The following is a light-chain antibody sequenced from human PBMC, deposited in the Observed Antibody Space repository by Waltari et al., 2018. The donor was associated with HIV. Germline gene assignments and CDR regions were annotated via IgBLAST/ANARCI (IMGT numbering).Light chain of an antibody. CDR1: QSDGLNY. Sequence: IVLTQSPDTLSLSPGERATLPCSASQSDGLNYLAWYQQKPGQAPSLLIYQASSRATGVPDRFSGSGSASDFTLTISRLEPEDFAVYYCQQYGRSPITFGGGTTVEIK. CDR3: QQYGRSPIT. CDR2: QAS. V-gene: IGKV3-20*01. J-gene: IGKJ4*01.